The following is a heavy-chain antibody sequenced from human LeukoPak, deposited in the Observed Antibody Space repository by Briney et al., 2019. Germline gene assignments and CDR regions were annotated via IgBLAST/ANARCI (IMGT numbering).Heavy chain of an antibody. D-gene: IGHD1-26*01. J-gene: IGHJ4*02. CDR3: AKLGDSGSYYSYFDY. V-gene: IGHV3-23*01. CDR1: GFSFGDYA. CDR2: ISGSGGST. Sequence: GGSLRLSCTASGFSFGDYAMSWVRQAPGKGLEWVSAISGSGGSTYYADSVKGRFTISRDNSKNTLYLQMNSLRAEDTAVYYCAKLGDSGSYYSYFDYWGQGTLVTVSS.